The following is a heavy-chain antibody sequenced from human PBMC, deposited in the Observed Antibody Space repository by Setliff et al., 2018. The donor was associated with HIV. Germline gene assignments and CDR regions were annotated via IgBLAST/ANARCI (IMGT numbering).Heavy chain of an antibody. Sequence: GGSLRLSCAASGFTFSSYGMHWVRQAPGKGLEWISYISGTTNTIYYADSVKGRLTISRDNSKNSLYLQMSSLRDEDTAVYYCARDFRIIVPDVFDIWGRGTMVTVSS. CDR3: ARDFRIIVPDVFDI. V-gene: IGHV3-48*02. D-gene: IGHD2-15*01. CDR2: ISGTTNTI. J-gene: IGHJ3*02. CDR1: GFTFSSYG.